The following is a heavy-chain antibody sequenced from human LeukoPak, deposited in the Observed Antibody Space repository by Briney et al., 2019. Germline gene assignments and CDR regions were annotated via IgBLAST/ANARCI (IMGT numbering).Heavy chain of an antibody. CDR1: GFTFSSYA. Sequence: GGSLRLSCAASGFTFSSYAMSWVRQAPGKGLEWVSAISSSGGSTYYADSVKGRFTISRDNSKNTLYLQMNSLRAEDTAVYYCARVGSGYAQSAYWGQGTLVTVSS. J-gene: IGHJ4*02. CDR2: ISSSGGST. V-gene: IGHV3-23*01. CDR3: ARVGSGYAQSAY. D-gene: IGHD5-12*01.